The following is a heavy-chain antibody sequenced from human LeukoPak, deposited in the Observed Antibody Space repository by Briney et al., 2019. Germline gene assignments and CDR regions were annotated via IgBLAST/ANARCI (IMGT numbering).Heavy chain of an antibody. Sequence: GGSLRLSCAASGFTFSSYGMHWVRQAPGKGLEWVAVISYDGSNKYYADSVKGPFTISRDNAKNSLYLQMNSLRAEDTAVYYCAREAIRSYDILTGYYSSNWFDPWGQGTLVTVSS. CDR2: ISYDGSNK. D-gene: IGHD3-9*01. CDR1: GFTFSSYG. V-gene: IGHV3-30*03. J-gene: IGHJ5*02. CDR3: AREAIRSYDILTGYYSSNWFDP.